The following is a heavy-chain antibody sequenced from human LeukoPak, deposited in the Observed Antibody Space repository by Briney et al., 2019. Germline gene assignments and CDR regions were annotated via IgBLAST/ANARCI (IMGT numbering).Heavy chain of an antibody. J-gene: IGHJ5*02. D-gene: IGHD3-9*01. V-gene: IGHV3-23*01. Sequence: GGSLRLSCAASGFTFSSYAMSWVRQAPGKGLEWVPAISGSGGSTYYADSVKGRFTISRDNSKNTLYLQMNSLRAEDTAVYYCAKQGLRYFDWLLSQNNWFDPWGQGTLVTVSS. CDR1: GFTFSSYA. CDR3: AKQGLRYFDWLLSQNNWFDP. CDR2: ISGSGGST.